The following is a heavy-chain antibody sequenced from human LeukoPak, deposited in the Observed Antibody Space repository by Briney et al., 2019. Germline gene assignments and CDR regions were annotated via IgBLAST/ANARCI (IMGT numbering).Heavy chain of an antibody. CDR3: AKDQGSSWDYFDY. CDR2: ITASGTAM. J-gene: IGHJ4*02. V-gene: IGHV3-48*01. Sequence: GGSLRLSCAASGFTFSSYSMNWVRQAPGKGLEWVSHITASGTAMFYADSVKGRFTISRDNAKNSLYLQMNSLRAEDTAVYYCAKDQGSSWDYFDYWGQGTLVTVSS. D-gene: IGHD6-13*01. CDR1: GFTFSSYS.